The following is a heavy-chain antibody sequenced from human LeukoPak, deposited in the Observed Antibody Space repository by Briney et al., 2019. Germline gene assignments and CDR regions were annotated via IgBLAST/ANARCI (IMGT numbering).Heavy chain of an antibody. V-gene: IGHV4-31*03. D-gene: IGHD6-13*01. CDR2: IYYSGST. CDR3: AREALVWGYYYYGMDV. Sequence: PSETLSLTCPVSGGSISSGGYYWSWIRQHPGKGLEWFGYIYYSGSTYYNPSLDSRVTISVDTSKNQFSLKLSSVTAADTAVYYCAREALVWGYYYYGMDVWGKGTTVTVSS. J-gene: IGHJ6*04. CDR1: GGSISSGGYY.